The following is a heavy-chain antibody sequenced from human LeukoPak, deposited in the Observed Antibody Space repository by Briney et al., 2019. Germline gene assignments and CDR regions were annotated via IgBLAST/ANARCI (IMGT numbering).Heavy chain of an antibody. D-gene: IGHD6-13*01. CDR1: GLTFSSYA. J-gene: IGHJ6*02. Sequence: GGSLRLSCAASGLTFSSYAMHWVRQAPGKGLEYVSAISSNGGSAYYANSVKGRFTISRDNSKNTLYLQMGSLRAEDMAVYYCARVGYTSYYYYGMDVWGQGTTVTVSS. V-gene: IGHV3-64*01. CDR3: ARVGYTSYYYYGMDV. CDR2: ISSNGGSA.